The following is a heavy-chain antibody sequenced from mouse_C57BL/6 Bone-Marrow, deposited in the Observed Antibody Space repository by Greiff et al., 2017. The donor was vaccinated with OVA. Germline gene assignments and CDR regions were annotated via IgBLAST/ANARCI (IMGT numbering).Heavy chain of an antibody. D-gene: IGHD1-1*01. CDR1: GYTFTDYY. J-gene: IGHJ2*01. CDR3: ARSVVESFDY. Sequence: QVQLQQSGPELVKPGASVKISCKASGYTFTDYYINWVQQRPGQGLEWIGWIFPGSGSTYYTEKFKGKATLTVDKSSSTPYLLLSSLTSYDSAVYFCARSVVESFDYWGQGTTLPVSS. CDR2: IFPGSGST. V-gene: IGHV1-75*01.